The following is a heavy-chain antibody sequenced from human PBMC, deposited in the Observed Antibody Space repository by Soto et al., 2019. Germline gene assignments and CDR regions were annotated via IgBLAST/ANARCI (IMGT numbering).Heavy chain of an antibody. CDR3: ARQNYYGSGSHYYYHYYMAV. CDR2: IYYSGST. J-gene: IGHJ6*03. D-gene: IGHD3-10*01. Sequence: SETLSLTCTVSGGSISSYYWSWIRQPPGKGLEWIGYIYYSGSTNYNPSLKSRVTISVDTSKNQFSLKLSSVTAADTAVYYCARQNYYGSGSHYYYHYYMAVWGKGTTVTVSS. V-gene: IGHV4-59*01. CDR1: GGSISSYY.